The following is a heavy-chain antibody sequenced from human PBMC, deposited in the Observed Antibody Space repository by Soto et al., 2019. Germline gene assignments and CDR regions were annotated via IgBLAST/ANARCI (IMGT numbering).Heavy chain of an antibody. D-gene: IGHD6-25*01. Sequence: EVQLVQSGAEVKKPGESLKISCKGSGYSFTRYWIGWVRQMPGKGLECMGFIYPGDSDTTYSPSFQGHVTISADKYSSTAYLQWSSLKASDTAMYYCARVDSSGCSEYWGQGTLVTVSS. CDR1: GYSFTRYW. J-gene: IGHJ4*02. CDR3: ARVDSSGCSEY. V-gene: IGHV5-51*01. CDR2: IYPGDSDT.